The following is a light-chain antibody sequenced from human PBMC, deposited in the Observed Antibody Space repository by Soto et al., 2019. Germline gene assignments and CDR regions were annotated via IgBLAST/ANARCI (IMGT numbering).Light chain of an antibody. CDR1: QSVDSN. J-gene: IGKJ4*01. Sequence: IVLTQSPGTLSLSPGERATLSCRAGQSVDSNLAWYQQKPGQAPRLLIFGASTRATGIPARFSGSGSGTDFTLTISSLQSEDFGVYFCQQYDNWPLTFGGGTKVDI. CDR2: GAS. CDR3: QQYDNWPLT. V-gene: IGKV3D-15*01.